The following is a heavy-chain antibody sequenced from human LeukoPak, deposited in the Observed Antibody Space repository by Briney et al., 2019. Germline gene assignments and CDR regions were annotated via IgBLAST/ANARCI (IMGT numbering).Heavy chain of an antibody. CDR3: ARGTYYYDSSGGP. V-gene: IGHV3-66*01. CDR2: IYSGGST. Sequence: GGSLRLSCAASGFTFSNAWMSWVRQAPGKGLEWVTVIYSGGSTYYADSVKGRFTISRDNSKNTLYLQMNSLRAEDTAVYYCARGTYYYDSSGGPWGQGTLVTVSS. D-gene: IGHD3-22*01. J-gene: IGHJ5*02. CDR1: GFTFSNAW.